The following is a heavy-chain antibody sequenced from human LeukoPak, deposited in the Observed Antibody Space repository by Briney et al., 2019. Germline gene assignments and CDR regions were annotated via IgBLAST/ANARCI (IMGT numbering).Heavy chain of an antibody. D-gene: IGHD6-6*01. CDR1: GGSFSGYY. CDR3: ARQYSSSSGPDY. Sequence: PSETLSLTCAVYGGSFSGYYWSWIRQPPRKGLEWIGEINHSGSTNYNPSLKSRVTISVDTSKNQFSLKLSSVTAADTAVYYCARQYSSSSGPDYWGQGTLVTVSS. J-gene: IGHJ4*02. V-gene: IGHV4-34*01. CDR2: INHSGST.